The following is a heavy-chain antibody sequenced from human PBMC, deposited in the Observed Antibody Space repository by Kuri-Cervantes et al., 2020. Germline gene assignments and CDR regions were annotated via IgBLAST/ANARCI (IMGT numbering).Heavy chain of an antibody. CDR3: AKAGRSGWTSFDY. V-gene: IGHV3-23*01. J-gene: IGHJ4*02. CDR1: GFTASSNY. Sequence: LPPASAAAGFTASSNYMSWVRQAPGKGLEWVSAISGSGGSTYYADSVKGRFTISRDNSKNTLYLQMNSLRAEDTAVYYCAKAGRSGWTSFDYWGQGTLVTVSS. CDR2: ISGSGGST. D-gene: IGHD6-19*01.